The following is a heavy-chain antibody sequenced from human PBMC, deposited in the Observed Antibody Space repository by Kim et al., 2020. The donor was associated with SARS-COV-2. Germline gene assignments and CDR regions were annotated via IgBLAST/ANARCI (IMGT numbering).Heavy chain of an antibody. Sequence: TSQNNPSLRSRVTMAVEQSNNQLSLKLSSVTAADTAVYYCARHSPSADPWGQGTLVTVSS. J-gene: IGHJ5*02. V-gene: IGHV4-59*08. CDR3: ARHSPSADP. CDR2: TS.